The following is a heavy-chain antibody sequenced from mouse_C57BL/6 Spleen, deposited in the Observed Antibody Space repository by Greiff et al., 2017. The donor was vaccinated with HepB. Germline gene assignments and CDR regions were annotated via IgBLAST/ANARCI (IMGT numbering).Heavy chain of an antibody. CDR1: GYTFTSYT. D-gene: IGHD1-1*01. V-gene: IGHV1-4*01. CDR3: ARTITTVVRYYFDY. CDR2: INPSSGYT. Sequence: QVQLQQSGAELARPGASVKMSCKASGYTFTSYTMHWVKQRPGQGLEWIGYINPSSGYTKYNQKFKDKATLTADKSSSTAYMQLSSLTSEDSAVYYCARTITTVVRYYFDYWGQGTTLTVSS. J-gene: IGHJ2*01.